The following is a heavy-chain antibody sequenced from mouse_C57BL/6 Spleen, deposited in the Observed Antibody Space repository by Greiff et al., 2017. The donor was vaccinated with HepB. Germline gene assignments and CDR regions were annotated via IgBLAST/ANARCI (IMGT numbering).Heavy chain of an antibody. D-gene: IGHD1-1*01. CDR3: ARAGRYPPRAMDY. CDR2: ISDGGSYT. CDR1: GFTFSSYA. Sequence: DVHLVESGGGLVKPGGSLKLSCAASGFTFSSYAMSWVRQTPEKRLEWVATISDGGSYTYYPDNVKGRFTISRDNAKNNLYLQMSHLKSEDTAMYYCARAGRYPPRAMDYWGQGTSVTVSS. V-gene: IGHV5-4*01. J-gene: IGHJ4*01.